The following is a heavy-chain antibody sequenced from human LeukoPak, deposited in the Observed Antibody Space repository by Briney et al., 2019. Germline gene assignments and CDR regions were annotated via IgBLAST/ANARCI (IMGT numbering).Heavy chain of an antibody. CDR3: ARELYGDYVDNWFDP. CDR1: GFTFDDYG. J-gene: IGHJ5*02. D-gene: IGHD4-17*01. CDR2: INWNGGST. V-gene: IGHV3-20*01. Sequence: GGSLRLSCAASGFTFDDYGMIWVRQAPGKGLEWVSGINWNGGSTGYADSVKGRFTISRDNAKNSLYLQMNSLRAEDTALYHCARELYGDYVDNWFDPWGQGTLVTVSS.